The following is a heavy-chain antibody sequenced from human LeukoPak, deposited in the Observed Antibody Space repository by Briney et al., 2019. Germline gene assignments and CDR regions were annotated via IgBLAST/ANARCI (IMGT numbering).Heavy chain of an antibody. Sequence: GGSLRLSCAASGFTFSYHWMTWVRQAPGKGLEWVANIKNDGAVKNYVDSVKGRFTISRDNAKNSLYLQMNSLRAEDTAVYYCAKGWSTYDYWGQGTLVTVSS. CDR1: GFTFSYHW. CDR3: AKGWSTYDY. D-gene: IGHD2-8*01. CDR2: IKNDGAVK. J-gene: IGHJ4*02. V-gene: IGHV3-7*01.